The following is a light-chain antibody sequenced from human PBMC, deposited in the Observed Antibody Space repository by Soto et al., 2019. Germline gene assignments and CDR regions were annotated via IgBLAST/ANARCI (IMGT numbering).Light chain of an antibody. Sequence: AIQMTQSPSYLSASVGDRVTITCRASQDISDDVGWYQQTPGKAPKFLISGASRLQSGVPSRFSGSGSGAAFTLSITSLRPADSATYDCLRTHNYPRTFGQGTKVEI. J-gene: IGKJ1*01. V-gene: IGKV1-6*01. CDR3: LRTHNYPRT. CDR2: GAS. CDR1: QDISDD.